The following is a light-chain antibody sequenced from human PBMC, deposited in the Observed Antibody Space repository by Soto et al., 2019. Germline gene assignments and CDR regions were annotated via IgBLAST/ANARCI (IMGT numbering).Light chain of an antibody. CDR3: QHYDNTPPSVT. CDR2: GAS. J-gene: IGKJ3*01. V-gene: IGKV3-20*01. Sequence: EIVLTQSPGTLSLSPGERATLFCRASQSLSSTYLAWYQQRPGQAPRLLIYGASSRATGIPDRFSGSGSGTDFILTISRLEPEDFAVYYCQHYDNTPPSVTFGPGTKVDIK. CDR1: QSLSSTY.